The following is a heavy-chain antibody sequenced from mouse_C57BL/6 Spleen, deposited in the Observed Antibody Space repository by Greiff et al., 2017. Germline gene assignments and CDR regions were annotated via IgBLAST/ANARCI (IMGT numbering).Heavy chain of an antibody. CDR3: ARSRAYYSNGPPYWYFDV. Sequence: DVKLQESGPELVKPGASVKMSCKASGYTFTDYNMHWVKQSHGKSLEWIGYINPNNGGTSYNQKFKGKATLTVNKSSSTAYMELRSLTSEDSAVYYCARSRAYYSNGPPYWYFDVWGTGTTVTVSS. CDR1: GYTFTDYN. CDR2: INPNNGGT. D-gene: IGHD2-5*01. V-gene: IGHV1-22*01. J-gene: IGHJ1*03.